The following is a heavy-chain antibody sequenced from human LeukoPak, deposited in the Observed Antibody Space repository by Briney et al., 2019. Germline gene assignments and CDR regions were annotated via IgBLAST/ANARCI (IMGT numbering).Heavy chain of an antibody. J-gene: IGHJ4*02. CDR2: INYSGST. Sequence: SETLSLTCTVSGGSIGSYFWNWIRQSPGKGLQWIGYINYSGSTNYNPSLESRVSISVDTSKNQVSLRLRSVTAADTAVYYCARSGWLQFDYFDYWGQGILVTVSS. D-gene: IGHD5-24*01. V-gene: IGHV4-59*01. CDR1: GGSIGSYF. CDR3: ARSGWLQFDYFDY.